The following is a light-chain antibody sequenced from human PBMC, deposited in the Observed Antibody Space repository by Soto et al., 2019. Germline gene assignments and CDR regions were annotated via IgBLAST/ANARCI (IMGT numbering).Light chain of an antibody. CDR1: QSLTSSY. CDR2: DAS. V-gene: IGKV3-20*01. CDR3: QQYGSLWT. J-gene: IGKJ1*01. Sequence: EIVLTQSPGTLSLSPGERATLSCRASQSLTSSYLAWYQQKPGQAPRLLIYDASNRATGIPARFSGSGSGTDFTLTISRLEPEDFAVYYCQQYGSLWTFGQGTKVDI.